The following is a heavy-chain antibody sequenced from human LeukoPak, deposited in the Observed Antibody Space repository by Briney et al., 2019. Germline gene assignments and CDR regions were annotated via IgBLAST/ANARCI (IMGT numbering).Heavy chain of an antibody. CDR1: GFTFSSYG. D-gene: IGHD2-2*02. CDR3: AKDVDPPYQLLYPGYFQH. CDR2: IRYDGSNK. Sequence: PGGSLRLSCAASGFTFSSYGMHWVRQAPGKGLEWVAFIRYDGSNKYYADSVKGRFTISRDNSKNTLYLQMNSLRAEDTAVYYCAKDVDPPYQLLYPGYFQHWGQGTLVTVSS. J-gene: IGHJ1*01. V-gene: IGHV3-30*02.